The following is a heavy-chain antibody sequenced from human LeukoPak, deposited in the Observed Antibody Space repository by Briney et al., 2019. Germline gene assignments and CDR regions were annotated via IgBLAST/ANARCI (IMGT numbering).Heavy chain of an antibody. CDR1: GFTFSSYG. CDR3: AKALSGSSGWYEYYYYYMDV. V-gene: IGHV3-30*02. J-gene: IGHJ6*03. D-gene: IGHD6-19*01. Sequence: PGGSLRLSCAASGFTFSSYGMHWVRQAPGKGLEWVAFIRYDGSNKYYADSVKGRFTISRDNSKNTLYLQMNSLRAEDTAVYYCAKALSGSSGWYEYYYYYMDVWGKGTTVTISS. CDR2: IRYDGSNK.